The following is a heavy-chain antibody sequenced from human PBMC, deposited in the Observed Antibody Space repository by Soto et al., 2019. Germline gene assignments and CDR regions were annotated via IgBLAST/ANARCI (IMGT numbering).Heavy chain of an antibody. Sequence: GGSLRLSCAASGFTFSNAWMSWVRQAPGKGLEWVGRIKSKTDGGTTDYAAPVKGRFTISRDDSKNTLYLQMNSLKTEDTAVYYCTTDHRYCSGGSCYRWFDPWGQGTLVTVS. CDR3: TTDHRYCSGGSCYRWFDP. CDR2: IKSKTDGGTT. V-gene: IGHV3-15*01. D-gene: IGHD2-15*01. CDR1: GFTFSNAW. J-gene: IGHJ5*02.